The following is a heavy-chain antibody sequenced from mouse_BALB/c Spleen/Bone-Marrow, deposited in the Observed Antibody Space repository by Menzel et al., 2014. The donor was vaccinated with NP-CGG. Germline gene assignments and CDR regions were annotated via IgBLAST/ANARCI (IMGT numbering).Heavy chain of an antibody. J-gene: IGHJ2*01. CDR3: TIGGFDY. CDR2: INPSNGGT. CDR1: GSPFTSSW. V-gene: IGHV1S16*01. Sequence: QVQLQQPGAELVNPGASGKLSCKASGSPFTSSWLPWVRLRPGQGFEWIGEINPSNGGTNYNEKFKRKATRTVDKSASTAYMQLSSLTSEDSAVYYCTIGGFDYWGQGTTLTVSS.